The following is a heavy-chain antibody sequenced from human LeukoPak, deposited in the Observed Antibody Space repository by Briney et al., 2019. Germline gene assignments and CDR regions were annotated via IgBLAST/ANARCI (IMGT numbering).Heavy chain of an antibody. CDR1: GYTFTGYY. D-gene: IGHD3-16*01. V-gene: IGHV7-4-1*02. CDR3: AGGTMHDDFDY. CDR2: INTNTGNP. J-gene: IGHJ4*02. Sequence: ASVKVSCKASGYTFTGYYMHWVRQAPGQGLEWMGWINTNTGNPTYAQGFTGRFVFSLDTSVSTAYLQISSLKAEDTAVYYCAGGTMHDDFDYWGQGTLVTVSS.